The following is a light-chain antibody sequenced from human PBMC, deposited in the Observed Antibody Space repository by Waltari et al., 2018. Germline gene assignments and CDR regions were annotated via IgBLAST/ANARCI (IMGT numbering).Light chain of an antibody. Sequence: QSALTQPRSVSGSPGQSVTVSCTGTSATVGRYDYVSGYQQHPPKAPKHLIFEVSRGPAGVPDRFSGAKSGNTASLTISGLQAEYEADYYCSSYAGFYTLVFGGGTTVTVL. J-gene: IGLJ2*01. CDR2: EVS. CDR1: SATVGRYDY. V-gene: IGLV2-11*01. CDR3: SSYAGFYTLV.